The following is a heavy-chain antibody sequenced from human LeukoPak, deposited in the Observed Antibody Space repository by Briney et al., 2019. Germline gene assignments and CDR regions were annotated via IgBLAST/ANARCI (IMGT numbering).Heavy chain of an antibody. CDR1: GYTFTGYY. CDR2: INPNSGGT. J-gene: IGHJ4*02. V-gene: IGHV1-2*02. CDR3: ARVVGDFWSGYLDY. D-gene: IGHD3-3*01. Sequence: GASVKVSCKASGYTFTGYYMHWVRQAPGQGLEWMGWINPNSGGTNYAQKFQGRVTMTRDTSISTAYMELSRLRSDDTAVYYCARVVGDFWSGYLDYWGQGTLVTVSS.